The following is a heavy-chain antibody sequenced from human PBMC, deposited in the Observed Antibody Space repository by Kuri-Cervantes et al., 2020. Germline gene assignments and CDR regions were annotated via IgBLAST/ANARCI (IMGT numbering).Heavy chain of an antibody. CDR2: IYTSGST. CDR3: ARGVGYSYGSRSGWFDP. V-gene: IGHV4-61*02. Sequence: LRLSCTVSGGSISSGSYYWSWIRQPAGKGLEWIGRIYTSGSTNYNPSLKSRVTISVDTSKNQLSLKLSSVTAADTAVYYCARGVGYSYGSRSGWFDPWGQGTLVTVSS. J-gene: IGHJ5*02. CDR1: GGSISSGSYY. D-gene: IGHD5-18*01.